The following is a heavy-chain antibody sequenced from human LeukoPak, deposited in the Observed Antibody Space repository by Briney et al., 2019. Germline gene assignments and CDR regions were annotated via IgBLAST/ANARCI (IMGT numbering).Heavy chain of an antibody. Sequence: KTSETLSLTCAVSGYSISRGSYWGWIRQPPGKGLEWIGSVYHSGSAYYNPSLKSRVTISVDTSKNQFSLKLTSVTAADTAAYYCAVGLHSGQFAFDIWGQGTMVTVSS. CDR1: GYSISRGSY. CDR3: AVGLHSGQFAFDI. V-gene: IGHV4-38-2*01. J-gene: IGHJ3*02. CDR2: VYHSGSA. D-gene: IGHD5-24*01.